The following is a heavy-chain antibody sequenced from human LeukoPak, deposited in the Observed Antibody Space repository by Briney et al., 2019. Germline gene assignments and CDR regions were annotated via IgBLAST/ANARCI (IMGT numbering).Heavy chain of an antibody. CDR1: GFTFSSHG. V-gene: IGHV3-30*02. Sequence: GGSLRLSCAASGFTFSSHGIHWVRQAPGKGPEWVAFLRYDGSNAYYSDSVKGRFTISRDNSRNTVHLEMNRLRPEDTAVYYRAKGGRITLFGVVDSWGQGTLVTVSS. D-gene: IGHD3-3*01. CDR2: LRYDGSNA. CDR3: AKGGRITLFGVVDS. J-gene: IGHJ5*01.